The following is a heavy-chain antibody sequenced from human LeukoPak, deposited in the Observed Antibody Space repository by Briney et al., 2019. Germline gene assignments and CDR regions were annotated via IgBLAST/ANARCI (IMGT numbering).Heavy chain of an antibody. D-gene: IGHD6-19*01. CDR1: GGTFSSYA. Sequence: SVKVSCKASGGTFSSYAISWVRQAPGQGLEWMGRIIPIFGTANYAQKFQGRVTITTDESTSTAYMELSSLRSEDTAVYYCAREGAAVAGQDIFDYWGQGTLVTVSS. CDR2: IIPIFGTA. J-gene: IGHJ4*02. V-gene: IGHV1-69*05. CDR3: AREGAAVAGQDIFDY.